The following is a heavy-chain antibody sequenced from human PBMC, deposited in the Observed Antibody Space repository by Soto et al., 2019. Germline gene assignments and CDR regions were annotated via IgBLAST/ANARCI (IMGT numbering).Heavy chain of an antibody. D-gene: IGHD2-2*01. CDR1: GYSFTSYW. CDR2: IDPSDSYT. V-gene: IGHV5-10-1*01. CDR3: ASGYCSSTSCAPGQFGAAAGTAIGFGHYYYGMDV. Sequence: ESLKISCKGSGYSFTSYWISWVRQMPGKGLEWMGRIDPSDSYTNYSPSFQGHVTISADKSISTAYLQWSSLKASDTAMYYCASGYCSSTSCAPGQFGAAAGTAIGFGHYYYGMDVWGQGTKVTVSS. J-gene: IGHJ6*02.